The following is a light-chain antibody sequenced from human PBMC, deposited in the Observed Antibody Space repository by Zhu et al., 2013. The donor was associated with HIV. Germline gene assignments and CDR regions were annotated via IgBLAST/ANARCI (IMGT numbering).Light chain of an antibody. CDR2: GAS. J-gene: IGKJ2*03. V-gene: IGKV3-20*01. CDR3: QQYGNSPPYS. Sequence: EIVLTQSPGTLSLSPGERATLSCRASQSVTNSYLAWYQQKPGQAPRLLIYGASVRATGIPDRFSGSGSGTDFTLTISRLEPEDFAVYYCQQYGNSPPYSFGQGTKLEIK. CDR1: QSVTNSY.